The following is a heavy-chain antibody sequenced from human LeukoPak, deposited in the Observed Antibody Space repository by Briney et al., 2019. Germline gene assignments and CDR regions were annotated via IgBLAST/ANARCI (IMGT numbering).Heavy chain of an antibody. CDR3: ARGRTYYYDSSGRAYNWFDP. J-gene: IGHJ5*02. D-gene: IGHD3-22*01. Sequence: SETLSLTCAVYGGSFSGYYWSWIRQPPAKGLEGMGEINHSGSTNYNPSLKSGVTISVDTSKNQFSLKLSSVTAADTAVYYWARGRTYYYDSSGRAYNWFDPWGQGTLVTVSS. CDR1: GGSFSGYY. V-gene: IGHV4-34*01. CDR2: INHSGST.